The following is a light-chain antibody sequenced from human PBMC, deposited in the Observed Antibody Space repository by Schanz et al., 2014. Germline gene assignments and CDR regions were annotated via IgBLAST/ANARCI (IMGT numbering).Light chain of an antibody. CDR1: QSVSSSY. V-gene: IGKV3-20*01. J-gene: IGKJ3*01. Sequence: EIVLTQSPGTLSLSPGERATLSCRASQSVSSSYLAWYQQKPGQAPRLLIYGVSSRATGIPDSFSGSGSGTDFTLTISRLEPEDFAVYYCHQYINSPFTFGPGTKLDLK. CDR3: HQYINSPFT. CDR2: GVS.